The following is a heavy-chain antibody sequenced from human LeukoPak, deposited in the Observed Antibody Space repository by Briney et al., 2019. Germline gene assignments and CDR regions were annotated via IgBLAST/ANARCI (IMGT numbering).Heavy chain of an antibody. J-gene: IGHJ4*02. CDR1: WVNLRNNY. CDR3: ARGFSY. CDR2: IYSGGST. Sequence: GSPKLFCSASWVNLRNNYISWGRQAPGKGLEWVSVIYSGGSTYYADSVKGRFTISRDNSKNTLYLQKDSLRAEDTAVYYCARGFSYWGQGTLVTVSS. V-gene: IGHV3-53*01.